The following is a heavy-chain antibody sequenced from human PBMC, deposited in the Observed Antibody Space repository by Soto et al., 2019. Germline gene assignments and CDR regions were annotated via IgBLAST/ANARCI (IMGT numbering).Heavy chain of an antibody. CDR3: ARDDAFDNENGFDM. D-gene: IGHD3-3*02. V-gene: IGHV3-33*01. J-gene: IGHJ3*02. CDR1: GFPFSFSS. CDR2: IVSDGSAI. Sequence: XGSLRISSAVSGFPFSFSSFHWVRQSPGKGLEWLGVIVSDGSAIYHADSLEGRFFISRDNSKDILYLQMNSLRVEDTAVYYCARDDAFDNENGFDMWGQGTMVTVSS.